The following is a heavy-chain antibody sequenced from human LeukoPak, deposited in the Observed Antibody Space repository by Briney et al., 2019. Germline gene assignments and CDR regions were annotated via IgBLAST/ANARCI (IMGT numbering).Heavy chain of an antibody. J-gene: IGHJ4*02. CDR2: IRSKAYGGTT. CDR1: GFTFGDYA. D-gene: IGHD3-9*01. Sequence: PGGSLRLSCTASGFTFGDYAMSWVRQAPGKGLEWVGFIRSKAYGGTTEYAASVKGSFTISRDDSKSIAYLQMNSLKTEDTAVYYCTGRNYDILTGYPYWGQGTLVTVSS. V-gene: IGHV3-49*04. CDR3: TGRNYDILTGYPY.